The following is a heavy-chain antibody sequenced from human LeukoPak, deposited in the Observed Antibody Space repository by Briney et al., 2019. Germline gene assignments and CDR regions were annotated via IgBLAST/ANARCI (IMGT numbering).Heavy chain of an antibody. CDR3: ARHWHSSGSDY. CDR2: IYPGGSDT. D-gene: IGHD6-19*01. CDR1: GYSFTSYW. J-gene: IGHJ4*02. V-gene: IGHV5-51*01. Sequence: GESLKISCKGSGYSFTSYWIGWVRQMPGKGLEWVGIIYPGGSDTRYSPSFQGQVTISADKPISTAYLQWSSLKASDTAMYYCARHWHSSGSDYWGQGTLVTVSS.